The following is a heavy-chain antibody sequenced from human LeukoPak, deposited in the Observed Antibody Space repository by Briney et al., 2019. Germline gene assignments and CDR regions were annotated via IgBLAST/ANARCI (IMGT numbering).Heavy chain of an antibody. Sequence: PGGSLRLSCAASGFTVSSNYMSWVRQAPGKGLEWVSVIYSGGSTYYADSAKGRFTISRDNSKNTLYLQMNSLRAEDTAVYYCAGSSSWSPFDYWGQGTLVTVSS. CDR2: IYSGGST. J-gene: IGHJ4*02. V-gene: IGHV3-66*01. CDR3: AGSSSWSPFDY. CDR1: GFTVSSNY. D-gene: IGHD6-6*01.